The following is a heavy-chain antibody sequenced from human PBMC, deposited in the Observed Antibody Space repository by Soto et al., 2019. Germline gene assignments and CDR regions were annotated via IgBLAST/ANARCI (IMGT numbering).Heavy chain of an antibody. J-gene: IGHJ3*02. CDR3: ARVYDSTGYPAAGGAFDI. CDR1: GGSVSSGVYY. V-gene: IGHV4-31*03. CDR2: IYYSGTT. Sequence: QVLLQESGPGLVKPSQTLSLTCTVSGGSVSSGVYYWSWIRQHAGKGPEWIGYIYYSGTTYYNPSLKSRVIISIDTSKNQFSLNLSSVTAADTAVYYCARVYDSTGYPAAGGAFDIWVQGTMVTVSS. D-gene: IGHD3-22*01.